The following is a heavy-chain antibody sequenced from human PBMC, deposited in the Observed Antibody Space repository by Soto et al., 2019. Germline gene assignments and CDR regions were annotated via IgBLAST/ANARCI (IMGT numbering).Heavy chain of an antibody. CDR2: IIPIFGTA. V-gene: IGHV1-69*01. D-gene: IGHD2-21*02. J-gene: IGHJ3*02. Sequence: QVQLVQSGAEVQKPGSSVKVSCKASGGTFSSYAISWVRQAPGQGREWMGGIIPIFGTANYAQKFQGRVTITADESTSTTYMELSSLRSVDMAMYYCAGKFGGGYCYVDAFDIWGQGTMVTVSS. CDR1: GGTFSSYA. CDR3: AGKFGGGYCYVDAFDI.